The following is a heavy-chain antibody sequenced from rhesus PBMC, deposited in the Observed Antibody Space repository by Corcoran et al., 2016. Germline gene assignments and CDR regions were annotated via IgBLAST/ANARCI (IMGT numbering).Heavy chain of an antibody. CDR3: ARGGGGSNPLGYYNSLDV. Sequence: QVTLKESGPALVKPTPTLTLPCTFSGFSLSTSGMGVGWIRQPPGKALEWLASIYWDDDKYYSTSLKSRLTISKDTSKNQVVLTMTNMDPVDTATYYCARGGGGSNPLGYYNSLDVWGRGVLVTVSS. D-gene: IGHD2-2*01. J-gene: IGHJ5-2*02. V-gene: IGHV2S1*01. CDR2: IYWDDDK. CDR1: GFSLSTSGMG.